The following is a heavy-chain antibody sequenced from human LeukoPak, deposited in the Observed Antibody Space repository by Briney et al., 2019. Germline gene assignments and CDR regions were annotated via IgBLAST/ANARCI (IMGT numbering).Heavy chain of an antibody. J-gene: IGHJ4*02. Sequence: GGSLRLSCAASGFTFSSYGMSWVRQAPGKGLEWVSTISGSGGTTFYADSVKGRFTVSRDNTRNTVFLQMNSLRAEDTAVYYCAKAVYHYDGSGHHYYFDYWGQGTLVTVSS. CDR2: ISGSGGTT. V-gene: IGHV3-23*01. CDR1: GFTFSSYG. CDR3: AKAVYHYDGSGHHYYFDY. D-gene: IGHD3-22*01.